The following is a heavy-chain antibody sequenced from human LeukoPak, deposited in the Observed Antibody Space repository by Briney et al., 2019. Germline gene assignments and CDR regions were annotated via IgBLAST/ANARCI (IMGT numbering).Heavy chain of an antibody. Sequence: GESLKISCKTSGYSFTSYWIGWVRQMPGKGLEWMGIIYPGDSDTRYSPSFQGQVTISADKSISTAYLQWSSLKASDTAMYYCARPRACSGGSCLGFQHWGQGTLVTVSS. D-gene: IGHD2-15*01. J-gene: IGHJ1*01. V-gene: IGHV5-51*01. CDR3: ARPRACSGGSCLGFQH. CDR1: GYSFTSYW. CDR2: IYPGDSDT.